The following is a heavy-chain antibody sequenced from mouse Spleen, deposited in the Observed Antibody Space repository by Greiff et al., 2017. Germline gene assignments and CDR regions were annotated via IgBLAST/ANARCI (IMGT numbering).Heavy chain of an antibody. Sequence: VQVVESGAELVKPGASVKLSCKTSGYTFTSYWIQWVKQRPGQGLGWIGEIFPGTGTTYYNEKFKGKATLTIDTSSSTAYMQLSSLTSEDSAVYFCARRDSRYFDVWGAGTTVTVSS. CDR1: GYTFTSYW. V-gene: IGHV1S132*01. J-gene: IGHJ1*01. CDR3: ARRDSRYFDV. CDR2: IFPGTGTT.